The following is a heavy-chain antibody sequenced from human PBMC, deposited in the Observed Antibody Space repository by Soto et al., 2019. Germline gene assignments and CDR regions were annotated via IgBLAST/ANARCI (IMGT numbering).Heavy chain of an antibody. J-gene: IGHJ4*02. V-gene: IGHV1-69*02. CDR1: GGTFSSYT. CDR2: IIPILGIA. Sequence: QVQLVQSGAEVKKPGSSVKVSCKASGGTFSSYTISWVRQAPGQGLEWMGRIIPILGIANYAQKFQGRVTMTADKSPRTADMGLSSLRSEDTAVYYCAGGASSSCENWGQGTLVTVSS. D-gene: IGHD6-13*01. CDR3: AGGASSSCEN.